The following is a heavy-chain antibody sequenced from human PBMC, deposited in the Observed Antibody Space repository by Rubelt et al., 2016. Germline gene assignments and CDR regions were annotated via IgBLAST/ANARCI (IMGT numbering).Heavy chain of an antibody. CDR3: AREVMAISDY. CDR2: ISAYNGKT. Sequence: QVQLVQSGAEVKKPGASVKVSCKASGYTFTSYGISWVRQASGPGLEWMGLISAYNGKTNYAQKRQDRVTRTTDTSTSTAYMELRSLRSDDTAVYYCAREVMAISDYWGQGTLVTVSS. CDR1: GYTFTSYG. J-gene: IGHJ4*02. V-gene: IGHV1-18*01. D-gene: IGHD2-21*01.